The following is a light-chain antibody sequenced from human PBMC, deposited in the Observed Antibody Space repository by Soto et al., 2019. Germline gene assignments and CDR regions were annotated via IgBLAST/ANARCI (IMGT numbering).Light chain of an antibody. CDR2: VAS. V-gene: IGKV3-15*01. CDR3: QQYNNWPPLS. J-gene: IGKJ4*01. CDR1: QSVGND. Sequence: EVVMTQSPATLSVSPGETATLSCRASQSVGNDLACYYQKPGQAPRLLIYVASNMAAGIPGRFSGRGSATEFTLTISSLQSEDFGFYYCQQYNNWPPLSFGGGKQVQIK.